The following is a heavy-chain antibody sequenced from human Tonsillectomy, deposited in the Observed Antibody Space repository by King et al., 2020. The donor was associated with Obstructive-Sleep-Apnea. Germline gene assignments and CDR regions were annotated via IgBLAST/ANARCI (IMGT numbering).Heavy chain of an antibody. CDR3: ARGPQLLWFGELLVDY. CDR1: GFTFSSYA. CDR2: ISYDGSNK. V-gene: IGHV3-30-3*01. D-gene: IGHD3-10*01. J-gene: IGHJ4*02. Sequence: QLVQSGGGVVQPGRSLRLSCAASGFTFSSYAMHWVRQAPGKGLEWGTIISYDGSNKYYADSVKDRFTISSINSKNTLYLKMNSLRAEDTAVYYCARGPQLLWFGELLVDYWGQGTLVTVSS.